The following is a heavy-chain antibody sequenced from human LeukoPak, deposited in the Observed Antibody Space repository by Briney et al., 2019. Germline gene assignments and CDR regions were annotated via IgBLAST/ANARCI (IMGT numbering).Heavy chain of an antibody. CDR2: IYPGDSDT. V-gene: IGHV5-51*01. D-gene: IGHD1-26*01. J-gene: IGHJ4*02. CDR3: ARLHSGTYLGDY. CDR1: GYILTSYW. Sequence: GESLKISCKASGYILTSYWIGWVRQMPGKGLEWMGFIYPGDSDTRYSPSFQGQVTISADKSISTAYLQWSSLKASDTAMYYCARLHSGTYLGDYWGQGTLVTVSS.